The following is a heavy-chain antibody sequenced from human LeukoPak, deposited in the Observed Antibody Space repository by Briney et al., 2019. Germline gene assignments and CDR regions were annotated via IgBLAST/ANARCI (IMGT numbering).Heavy chain of an antibody. V-gene: IGHV3-30-3*01. CDR1: VFLFSSYS. D-gene: IGHD4-17*01. J-gene: IGHJ5*02. Sequence: GGSVRLSCAASVFLFSSYSIHWVRQAPCKGLEWVAVISYDGSNKYYADSVKGRFTISRDNSKNTLYLQMNSLRAEDTAVYYCARDDYGFDPWGQGTLVTVSS. CDR3: ARDDYGFDP. CDR2: ISYDGSNK.